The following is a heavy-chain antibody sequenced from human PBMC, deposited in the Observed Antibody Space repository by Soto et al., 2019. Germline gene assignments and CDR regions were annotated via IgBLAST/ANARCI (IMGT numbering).Heavy chain of an antibody. D-gene: IGHD6-19*01. CDR3: ARGFSGWYYFDY. Sequence: PSETLSLTCTVSGGSISSYYWSWLRQPPGKGLEWIGYIYYSGSTDYNPSLKSRVTISVDTSKNQFSLKLSSVTAADTAVYYCARGFSGWYYFDYWGQGTLVTVSS. CDR1: GGSISSYY. V-gene: IGHV4-59*01. J-gene: IGHJ4*02. CDR2: IYYSGST.